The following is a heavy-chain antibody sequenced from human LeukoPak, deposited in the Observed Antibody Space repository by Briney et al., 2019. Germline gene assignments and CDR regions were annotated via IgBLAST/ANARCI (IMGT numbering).Heavy chain of an antibody. CDR3: AKYLYGEGRGYFDY. D-gene: IGHD4-17*01. CDR2: ISDSGIST. V-gene: IGHV3-23*01. J-gene: IGHJ4*02. Sequence: GGSLRLSCAASGFTFTTSAMTWVRQAPGKGLEWVSYISDSGISTYYADSVKGRFTISRDNSKNTLYLQMNSLRAEDTAVYYCAKYLYGEGRGYFDYWGQGTLVTVSS. CDR1: GFTFTTSA.